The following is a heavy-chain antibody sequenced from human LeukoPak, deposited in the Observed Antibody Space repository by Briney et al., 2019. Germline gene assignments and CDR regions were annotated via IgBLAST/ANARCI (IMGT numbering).Heavy chain of an antibody. D-gene: IGHD1-26*01. Sequence: GGSLRLSCAASGFTFSSYSMNWVRQAPGKGLEWVSSISSSSSYIYYADSVKGRFTISRDNAKNSLYLQMNSLRAEDTAVYYCARGKGGSYVLDYWGQGTLITVSS. CDR3: ARGKGGSYVLDY. V-gene: IGHV3-21*01. CDR1: GFTFSSYS. CDR2: ISSSSSYI. J-gene: IGHJ4*02.